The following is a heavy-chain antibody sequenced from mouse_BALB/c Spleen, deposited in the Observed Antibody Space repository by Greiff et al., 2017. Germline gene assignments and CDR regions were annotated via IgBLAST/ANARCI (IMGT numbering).Heavy chain of an antibody. Sequence: VQLQQPGAELVRPGASVKLSCKASGYTFTSYWINWVKQRPGQGLEWIGNIYPSDSYTNYNQKFKDKATLTVDKSSSTAYMQLSSPTSEDSAVYYCTRWGWLGYAMDYWGQGTSVTVSS. CDR2: IYPSDSYT. D-gene: IGHD2-3*01. J-gene: IGHJ4*01. CDR3: TRWGWLGYAMDY. V-gene: IGHV1-69*02. CDR1: GYTFTSYW.